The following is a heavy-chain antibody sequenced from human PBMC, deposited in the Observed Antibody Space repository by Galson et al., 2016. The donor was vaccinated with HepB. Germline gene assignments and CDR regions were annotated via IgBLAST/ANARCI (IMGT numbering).Heavy chain of an antibody. CDR1: GFTSSSYW. Sequence: SLRLSCAASGFTSSSYWMTWVRQAPGKGLEWVANIKQGGSEKYYVDSVKGRFTISRDNAKNSLYLQMNSLRAEDTAVYYCARDLGGYYYYYYGMDVWGQGTTVTVSS. CDR2: IKQGGSEK. J-gene: IGHJ6*02. CDR3: ARDLGGYYYYYYGMDV. V-gene: IGHV3-7*01. D-gene: IGHD4-23*01.